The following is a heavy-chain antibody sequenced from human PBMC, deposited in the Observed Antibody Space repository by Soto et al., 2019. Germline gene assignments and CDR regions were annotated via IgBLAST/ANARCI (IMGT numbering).Heavy chain of an antibody. CDR3: AREGYDFWSGYQNYGMDV. CDR2: IYDTGISGYTPST. CDR1: GGSITSSY. V-gene: IGHV4-59*01. D-gene: IGHD3-3*01. J-gene: IGHJ6*02. Sequence: PSETLSLTCTVSGGSITSSYWSWIRRPPGKGLEWIAYIYDTGISGYTPSTSYNPSLKSRVTMSVDTSKSQFSLKLSSVTAADTAVYYCAREGYDFWSGYQNYGMDVWGQGTTVTVSS.